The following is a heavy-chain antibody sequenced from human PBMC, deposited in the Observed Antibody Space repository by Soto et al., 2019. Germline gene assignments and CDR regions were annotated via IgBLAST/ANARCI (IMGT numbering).Heavy chain of an antibody. CDR2: ISDDGSNK. CDR1: GFTFSSFA. CDR3: TRVEQWLYIAKY. V-gene: IGHV3-30*04. D-gene: IGHD6-19*01. J-gene: IGHJ4*02. Sequence: QVQLVESGGGVVQPWRSLRLSCAASGFTFSSFAMHWVRQAPGKGLEWVAVISDDGSNKYYADSVKGRFTISRDNSKNTLYLQMNSLRGEDTAVYSGTRVEQWLYIAKYWGQGTMVTVSS.